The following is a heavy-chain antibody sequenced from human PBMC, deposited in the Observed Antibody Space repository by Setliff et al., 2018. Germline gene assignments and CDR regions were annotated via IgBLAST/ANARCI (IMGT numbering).Heavy chain of an antibody. CDR3: ARGPPPSDFWSGYYVSNYYMDV. V-gene: IGHV4-31*03. J-gene: IGHJ6*03. CDR2: IYYSGST. Sequence: PSETLSLTCTVSGGSISSSSYYWGWIRQHPGKGLEWIGYIYYSGSTYYNPSLKSRVTISVDTSKNQFSLKLRSVTAADTAVYYCARGPPPSDFWSGYYVSNYYMDVWGKGTTVTVSS. CDR1: GGSISSSSYY. D-gene: IGHD3-3*01.